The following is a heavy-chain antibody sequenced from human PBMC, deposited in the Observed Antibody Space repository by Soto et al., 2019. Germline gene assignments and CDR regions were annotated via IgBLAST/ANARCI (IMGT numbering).Heavy chain of an antibody. Sequence: QVQLVESGGGVVQPGRSLRLSCAASGFTFSSYGMHWVRQAPGKGLEWVAVISYDGSNKYYADSVKGRFTISRDNSKNTLYLQMNSLRAEDTAVYYCAKTEYSSSSGAPLYEYYGVYWGQGTLVTFSS. CDR2: ISYDGSNK. D-gene: IGHD6-6*01. J-gene: IGHJ4*02. CDR3: AKTEYSSSSGAPLYEYYGVY. V-gene: IGHV3-30*18. CDR1: GFTFSSYG.